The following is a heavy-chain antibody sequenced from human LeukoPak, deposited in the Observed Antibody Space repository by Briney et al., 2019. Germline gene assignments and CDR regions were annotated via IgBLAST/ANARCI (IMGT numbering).Heavy chain of an antibody. CDR3: ARAQWRTCSYYYMDV. J-gene: IGHJ6*03. Sequence: GGSLRLSCAASGFTVSLNYMSWVRQAPGKGLEWISVIYSGGSTYYADSVKGRFTISRDDSKNTLYLQMNSLRAEDTAIYYCARAQWRTCSYYYMDVWGKGTTVTVSS. CDR2: IYSGGST. V-gene: IGHV3-53*01. CDR1: GFTVSLNY. D-gene: IGHD6-19*01.